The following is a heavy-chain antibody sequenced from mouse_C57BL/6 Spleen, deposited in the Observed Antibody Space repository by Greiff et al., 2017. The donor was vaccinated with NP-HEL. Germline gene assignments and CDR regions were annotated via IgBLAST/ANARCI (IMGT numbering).Heavy chain of an antibody. CDR1: GYSITSDY. CDR2: ISYSGST. Sequence: EVQLQESGPGLAKPSQTLSLTCSDTGYSITSDYWNWIRKFPGNKLEYMGYISYSGSTYYNPSLKSRISITRDTSKNQYFLQLNSVTTEDTATYYCARYRYYGSSSRGLDYWGQGTSVTVSS. J-gene: IGHJ4*01. D-gene: IGHD1-1*01. CDR3: ARYRYYGSSSRGLDY. V-gene: IGHV3-8*01.